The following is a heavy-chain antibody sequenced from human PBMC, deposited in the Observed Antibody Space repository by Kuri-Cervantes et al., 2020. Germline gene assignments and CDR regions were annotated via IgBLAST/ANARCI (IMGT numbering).Heavy chain of an antibody. CDR3: ARAGLSQEMATPFDY. D-gene: IGHD5-24*01. CDR1: GFTFSSYG. Sequence: LSLTCAASGFTFSSYGMHWVRQAPGKGLEWVAVIWYDGSNKYYADSVKGRFTISRDNSKNTLYLQMNSLRAEDTAVYYCARAGLSQEMATPFDYWGQGTLVTVSS. J-gene: IGHJ4*02. V-gene: IGHV3-33*01. CDR2: IWYDGSNK.